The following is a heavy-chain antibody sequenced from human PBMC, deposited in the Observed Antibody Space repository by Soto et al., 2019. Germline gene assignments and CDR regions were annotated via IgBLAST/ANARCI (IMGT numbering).Heavy chain of an antibody. CDR2: ISTSSIEI. CDR1: GFTFIGYN. CDR3: AVIGYHDGFEV. D-gene: IGHD3-16*02. V-gene: IGHV3-21*06. Sequence: EVQLVESGGGLVMPEESLRLSCAASGFTFIGYNMKWVRQAPGKGLEWVASISTSSIEIFYSDLVRGRFTIFRDNARNSLYLQMNSLSAEDTAVYYCAVIGYHDGFEVWGQGTTVPVSS. J-gene: IGHJ3*01.